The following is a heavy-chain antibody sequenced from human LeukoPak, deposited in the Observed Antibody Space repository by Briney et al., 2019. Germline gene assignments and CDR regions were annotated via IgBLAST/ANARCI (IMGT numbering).Heavy chain of an antibody. J-gene: IGHJ4*02. Sequence: SETLSLTCTVSGGSISSYYWSWIRQPPGKGLEWIGYIYYSGSTNYNPSLKSRVTISVDTSKNQFSLKLSSVTAADTAVYYCARGGLIAAAGSPPFPGTSWGQGTLVTVSS. CDR3: ARGGLIAAAGSPPFPGTS. D-gene: IGHD6-13*01. V-gene: IGHV4-59*01. CDR1: GGSISSYY. CDR2: IYYSGST.